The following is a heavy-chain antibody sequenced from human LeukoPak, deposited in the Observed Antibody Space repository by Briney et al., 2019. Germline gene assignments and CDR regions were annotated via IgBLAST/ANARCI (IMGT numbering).Heavy chain of an antibody. D-gene: IGHD1-26*01. V-gene: IGHV4-4*07. Sequence: NPSETLSLTCTVSGVSFSTYYWTWIRLPAGKGLEWIGRIYSGGNTNYNPSLESRVTMSIDTSKHQFSLKLTSVTAADTAVYYCARERGILRGDAFDLWGQGTMVTVSS. CDR2: IYSGGNT. CDR1: GVSFSTYY. J-gene: IGHJ3*01. CDR3: ARERGILRGDAFDL.